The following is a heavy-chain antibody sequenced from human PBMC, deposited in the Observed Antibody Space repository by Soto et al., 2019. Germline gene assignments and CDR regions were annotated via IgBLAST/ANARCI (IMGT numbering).Heavy chain of an antibody. CDR2: IYRGGST. CDR1: GFTVSNNY. Sequence: EVQLVNSGGGLVQPGGSLRLSCAASGFTVSNNYMSWVRQAPGKGLECVSVIYRGGSTYYADSVKDRFTISRDNSENTRYLQMRSLRAEDTAVYYCARARFGGLGAIFADYWGQGTLVTVSS. V-gene: IGHV3-66*01. CDR3: ARARFGGLGAIFADY. J-gene: IGHJ4*02. D-gene: IGHD3-3*01.